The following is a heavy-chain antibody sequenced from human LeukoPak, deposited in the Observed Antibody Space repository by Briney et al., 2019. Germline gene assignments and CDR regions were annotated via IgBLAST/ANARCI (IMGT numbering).Heavy chain of an antibody. CDR3: ARVMYYDFWSGPSGYAFDI. Sequence: GGSLRLSCAASGFTFSSYSMNWVRQAPGKGLEWVSYISSSSSTIYYADSVKGRFTISRDNAKNSLYLQMNSLRAEDTAVYYCARVMYYDFWSGPSGYAFDIWGQGTMVTVSS. D-gene: IGHD3-3*01. CDR2: ISSSSSTI. J-gene: IGHJ3*02. V-gene: IGHV3-48*04. CDR1: GFTFSSYS.